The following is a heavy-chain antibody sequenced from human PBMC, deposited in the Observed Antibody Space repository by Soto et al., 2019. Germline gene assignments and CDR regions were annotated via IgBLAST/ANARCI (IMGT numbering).Heavy chain of an antibody. CDR1: GGGTLSNDA. Sequence: QVHLVQSGADGRKSGSSVRVSCTASGGGTLSNDAISWVRQAPGQGLEWLGRISPFFGTTDYSQSFQGRLTMTADASTGTVYMDLRSLKSDDTSFYYCAREVVTETTWGSFDSCGQGTLVTVSS. V-gene: IGHV1-69*01. CDR2: ISPFFGTT. D-gene: IGHD2-21*02. CDR3: AREVVTETTWGSFDS. J-gene: IGHJ4*02.